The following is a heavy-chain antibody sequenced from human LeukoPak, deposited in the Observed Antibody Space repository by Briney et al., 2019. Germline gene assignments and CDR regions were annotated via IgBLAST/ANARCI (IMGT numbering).Heavy chain of an antibody. CDR1: GFTFSSYG. CDR3: AEGLPRIAAANDAFDI. D-gene: IGHD6-13*01. V-gene: IGHV3-30*18. CDR2: ISYDGSNK. Sequence: GGSLRLSCAASGFTFSSYGMHWVRQAPGKGLEWVAVISYDGSNKYYADSVKGRFTISRDNSKNTLYLQMNSLRAEDTAVYYCAEGLPRIAAANDAFDIWGQGTMVTVSS. J-gene: IGHJ3*02.